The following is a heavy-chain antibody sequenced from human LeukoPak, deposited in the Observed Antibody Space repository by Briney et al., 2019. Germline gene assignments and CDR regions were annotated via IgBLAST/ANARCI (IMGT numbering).Heavy chain of an antibody. D-gene: IGHD2-15*01. Sequence: TGGSLRLSRAASGFTFSTYAMTWVRQAPGKGLEWVSVISGSGGSTYYADSVKGRFTLSRDNSKNTIYLQMNSLRAEDTAVYYCAKSIGGVVVVAADYWGQGTLVTVSS. CDR2: ISGSGGST. CDR1: GFTFSTYA. J-gene: IGHJ4*02. CDR3: AKSIGGVVVVAADY. V-gene: IGHV3-23*01.